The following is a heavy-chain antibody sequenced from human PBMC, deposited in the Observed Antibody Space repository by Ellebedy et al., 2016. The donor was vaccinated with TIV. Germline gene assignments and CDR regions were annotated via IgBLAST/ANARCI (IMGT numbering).Heavy chain of an antibody. CDR1: GFTFSSYN. Sequence: GGSLRLSXAASGFTFSSYNMNWVRQAPGKGLEWVSYISSVLTIYYADSVKGRFTISRDNAENSLYLQLNSLRDEYTAVYYCVRGWYSSGHCDVFAMWGQGTIVTVSS. D-gene: IGHD6-19*01. CDR3: VRGWYSSGHCDVFAM. J-gene: IGHJ3*02. CDR2: ISSVLTI. V-gene: IGHV3-48*02.